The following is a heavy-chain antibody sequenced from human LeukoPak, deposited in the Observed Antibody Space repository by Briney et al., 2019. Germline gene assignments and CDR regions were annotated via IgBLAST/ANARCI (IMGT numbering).Heavy chain of an antibody. CDR1: GYSFTNYW. D-gene: IGHD2-15*01. CDR3: ARRYCSGGTCYIFGWFDP. J-gene: IGHJ5*02. CDR2: IYPGDSDT. Sequence: GESLKISCKGSGYSFTNYWIGWVRQMPGKGLEWMGIIYPGDSDTRYSPSFQGQVTISADKSISTAYLQWSSLKASDTAMYYCARRYCSGGTCYIFGWFDPWGQGTLVTVSS. V-gene: IGHV5-51*01.